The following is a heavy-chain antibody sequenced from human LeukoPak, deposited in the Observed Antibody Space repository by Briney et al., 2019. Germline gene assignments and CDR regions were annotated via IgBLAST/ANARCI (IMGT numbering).Heavy chain of an antibody. V-gene: IGHV4-59*01. J-gene: IGHJ5*02. CDR2: IYYSGST. CDR1: GGSISSYY. CDR3: ARAVLRFFHWFDP. Sequence: PSETLSLTCTVSGGSISSYYWSWIRQPPGKGLEWIGYIYYSGSTNYNPSLKSRVTISVDTSKNQFSLKLSSVTAADTAVYYCARAVLRFFHWFDPWGQGTLVTVSS. D-gene: IGHD3-3*01.